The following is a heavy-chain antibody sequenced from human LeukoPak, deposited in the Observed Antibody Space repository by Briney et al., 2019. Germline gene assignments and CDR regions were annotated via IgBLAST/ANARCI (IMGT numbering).Heavy chain of an antibody. Sequence: GGSLRLSCAASGFTFSNYAMNWVRQAPGKGLEWVSGLSASGGCTYYADSVKGRFTISRDNSKNTLYLQMNSLRAEDTAVYYCAKKVGGYYSFDYWGQGTLVTVSS. CDR3: AKKVGGYYSFDY. CDR2: LSASGGCT. J-gene: IGHJ4*02. D-gene: IGHD3-22*01. CDR1: GFTFSNYA. V-gene: IGHV3-23*01.